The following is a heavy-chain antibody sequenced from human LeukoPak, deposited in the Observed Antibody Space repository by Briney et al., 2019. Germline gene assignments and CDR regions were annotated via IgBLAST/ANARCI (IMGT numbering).Heavy chain of an antibody. V-gene: IGHV1-2*02. CDR3: ARDRVLWFVNGFDP. CDR2: INPNSGGT. D-gene: IGHD3-10*01. J-gene: IGHJ5*02. CDR1: GYTFTGYY. Sequence: ASVKVSCKASGYTFTGYYMHWVRQAPGQGLEWMGWINPNSGGTNYAQKFQGRVTMTRDTSISTAYMELSSLRSEDTAVYYCARDRVLWFVNGFDPWGQGALVTVSS.